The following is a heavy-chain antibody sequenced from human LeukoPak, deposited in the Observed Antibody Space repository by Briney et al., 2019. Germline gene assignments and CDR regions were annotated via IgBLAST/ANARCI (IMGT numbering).Heavy chain of an antibody. V-gene: IGHV4-31*03. CDR1: GGSISSSSYY. Sequence: SETLSLTCTVSGGSISSSSYYWSWIRQHPGKGLEWIGYIYYSGSTSYNPSLKSRVTISVDTSKNQFSLKLSSVTAADTAVYYCGRGGYYYYYGMDVWGKGTTVTVSS. CDR2: IYYSGST. CDR3: GRGGYYYYYGMDV. D-gene: IGHD3-10*01. J-gene: IGHJ6*04.